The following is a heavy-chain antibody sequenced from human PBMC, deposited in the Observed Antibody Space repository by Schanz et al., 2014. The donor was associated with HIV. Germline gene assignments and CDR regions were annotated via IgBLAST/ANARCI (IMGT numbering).Heavy chain of an antibody. Sequence: EVHLVESGGGMVQPGGSLRLSCAASGFMFSAYNMNWVRQAPGKGPEWVSYINTNSNTKNYADSVRGRFTISRDNAKNSLYLLMNSLRAEDTAIYYCAKTSYGWYFDYWGQGTLVTVSS. CDR3: AKTSYGWYFDY. CDR1: GFMFSAYN. V-gene: IGHV3-48*01. J-gene: IGHJ4*02. D-gene: IGHD6-19*01. CDR2: INTNSNTK.